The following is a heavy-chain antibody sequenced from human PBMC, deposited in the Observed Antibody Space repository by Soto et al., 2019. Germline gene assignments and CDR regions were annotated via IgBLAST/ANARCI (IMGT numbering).Heavy chain of an antibody. CDR3: ARDPVKTTVTRAHAFDI. CDR1: GFTFSSYS. Sequence: GGSLRLSCAASGFTFSSYSMNWVRQAPGKGLEWVSYISSSSSTIYYADSVKGRFTISRDNAKNSLYLQMNSLRAEDTAVYYCARDPVKTTVTRAHAFDIWGQGTMVTVSS. D-gene: IGHD4-17*01. J-gene: IGHJ3*02. V-gene: IGHV3-48*01. CDR2: ISSSSSTI.